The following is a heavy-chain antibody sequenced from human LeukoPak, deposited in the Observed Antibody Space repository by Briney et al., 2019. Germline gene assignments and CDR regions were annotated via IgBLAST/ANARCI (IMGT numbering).Heavy chain of an antibody. J-gene: IGHJ6*03. V-gene: IGHV4-4*07. CDR3: ARGVQYYDFWSGRYYYMDV. D-gene: IGHD3-3*01. CDR2: IYTSGST. Sequence: PSETLSLTCTVSGGSISSYYWSWIRQPAGKGLEWIGRIYTSGSTNYNPSLKSRFTISVDKSKNQFSLKLSSVTAAETAVYYCARGVQYYDFWSGRYYYMDVWGKGTTVTVSS. CDR1: GGSISSYY.